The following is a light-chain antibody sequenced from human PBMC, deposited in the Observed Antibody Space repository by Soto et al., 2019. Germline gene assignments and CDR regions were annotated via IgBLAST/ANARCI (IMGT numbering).Light chain of an antibody. CDR2: SAS. J-gene: IGKJ1*01. CDR1: QSISRY. V-gene: IGKV1-39*01. Sequence: DIQMTQSPSSLSASVGDRVTVTCRAGQSISRYLNWYQQRPGKAPNLLIYSASSLQTGVPSRFSGSGSGTDFTLTISSLQPDDFAIYYCQQYINYPWTFGQGTKVEIK. CDR3: QQYINYPWT.